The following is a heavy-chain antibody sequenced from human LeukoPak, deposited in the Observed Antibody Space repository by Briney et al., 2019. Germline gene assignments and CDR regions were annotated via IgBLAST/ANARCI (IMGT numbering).Heavy chain of an antibody. CDR3: ARLTYSGPHYFDY. V-gene: IGHV4-38-2*01. D-gene: IGHD4-11*01. CDR2: IYHSRST. J-gene: IGHJ4*02. Sequence: SETLSLTCAVSGYSISSGYYWGWIRQPPGKGLEWIGSIYHSRSTYYNPPLKSRVTISVDTSKNQFSLKLSSVTAADTAVYYCARLTYSGPHYFDYWGQGTLVTVSS. CDR1: GYSISSGYY.